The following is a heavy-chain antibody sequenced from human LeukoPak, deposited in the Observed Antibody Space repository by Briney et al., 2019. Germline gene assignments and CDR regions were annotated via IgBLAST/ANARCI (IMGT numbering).Heavy chain of an antibody. CDR3: ARGGPGDYFYYYMDV. CDR2: IYPADSDT. D-gene: IGHD3-16*01. CDR1: GYDFTSYW. Sequence: GESLKISCKGAGYDFTSYWLGWVRQMPGKGLEWMGSIYPADSDTRYSPSFQGQVTFSADTSISTAPLQWSSLTASDTAIYYCARGGPGDYFYYYMDVWGKGTTVTVSS. V-gene: IGHV5-51*01. J-gene: IGHJ6*03.